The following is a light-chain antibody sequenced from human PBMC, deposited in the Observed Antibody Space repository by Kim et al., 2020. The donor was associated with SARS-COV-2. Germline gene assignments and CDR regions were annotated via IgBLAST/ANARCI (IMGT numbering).Light chain of an antibody. CDR2: KDS. J-gene: IGLJ2*01. V-gene: IGLV3-25*03. CDR1: ALPKEY. CDR3: QSADSSGTYPVG. Sequence: SYELTQPPSVSVSPGQTARITCSGDALPKEYAYWYQQKQGQAPVMVIYKDSERPSGIPERFSGSSSGTTVTLTISGVQAEDEADYYCQSADSSGTYPVGFGGGTQLTVL.